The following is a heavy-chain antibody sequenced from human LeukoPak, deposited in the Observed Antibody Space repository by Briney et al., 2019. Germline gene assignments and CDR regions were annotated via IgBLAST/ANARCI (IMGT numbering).Heavy chain of an antibody. Sequence: GGSLRLSCAASGFTFSSYAMSWVRQAPGKGLEWVAVIWYDGTNKYYADSVKGRFTISRDNSKNTLYLQMNSLRAEDTAVYYCARDPYCTNGVCSDFDYWGQGTLVTVSS. CDR3: ARDPYCTNGVCSDFDY. J-gene: IGHJ4*02. CDR1: GFTFSSYA. CDR2: IWYDGTNK. V-gene: IGHV3-33*08. D-gene: IGHD2-8*01.